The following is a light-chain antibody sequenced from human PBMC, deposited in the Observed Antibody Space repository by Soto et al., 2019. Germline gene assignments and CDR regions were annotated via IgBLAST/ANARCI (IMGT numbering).Light chain of an antibody. CDR2: DAS. CDR3: QQYDNFPL. V-gene: IGKV3-11*01. J-gene: IGKJ3*01. CDR1: QSVSSY. Sequence: EIVLTQSPATLSLSPGERATLSCRASQSVSSYLAWYQQKPGQAPRLLIYDASNRATGIPARFSGSGSGTDFTFTISSLQPEDIATYYCQQYDNFPLFGPGTKVDIK.